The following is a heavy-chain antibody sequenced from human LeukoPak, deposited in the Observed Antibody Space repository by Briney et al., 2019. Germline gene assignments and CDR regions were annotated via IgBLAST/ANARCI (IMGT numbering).Heavy chain of an antibody. CDR1: GFTFSSYA. J-gene: IGHJ4*02. V-gene: IGHV3-23*01. CDR3: AKEDSYDSSGYPDY. D-gene: IGHD3-22*01. Sequence: GGSLRLSCAASGFTFSSYAMSWVRQAPGKGLEWVSGISGSGGSTYYADSVKGRFTISRDNSKNTLYLQINSLRAEDTAVYYRAKEDSYDSSGYPDYWGQGTLVTVSS. CDR2: ISGSGGST.